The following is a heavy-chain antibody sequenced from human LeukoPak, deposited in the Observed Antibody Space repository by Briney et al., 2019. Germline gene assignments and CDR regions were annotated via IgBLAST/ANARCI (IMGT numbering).Heavy chain of an antibody. CDR2: IYGGGNI. CDR3: ARGAGYNYPYYFDY. CDR1: GFTFSSNY. J-gene: IGHJ4*02. D-gene: IGHD5-24*01. V-gene: IGHV3-53*01. Sequence: GGSLRLSCAASGFTFSSNYMNWVGQAPGKGLEGVAVIYGGGNIYYSDSVKGRFTISRDNSKNTLYLQMNSLRAEDTAVYYCARGAGYNYPYYFDYWGQGTLVTVSS.